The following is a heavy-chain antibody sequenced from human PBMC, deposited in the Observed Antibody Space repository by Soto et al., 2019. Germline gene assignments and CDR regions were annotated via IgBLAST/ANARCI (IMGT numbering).Heavy chain of an antibody. CDR1: GGSFSGYY. Sequence: SETVSLTCAVYGGSFSGYYWSWIRQRPGKGLEWIGEINHSGSTNYNPSLKSRVTISVDTSKNQFSLKLSSVTAADTAVYYCARDTRSGYARGGYYYYGMDVWGQGTTVTVSS. D-gene: IGHD5-12*01. V-gene: IGHV4-34*01. J-gene: IGHJ6*02. CDR3: ARDTRSGYARGGYYYYGMDV. CDR2: INHSGST.